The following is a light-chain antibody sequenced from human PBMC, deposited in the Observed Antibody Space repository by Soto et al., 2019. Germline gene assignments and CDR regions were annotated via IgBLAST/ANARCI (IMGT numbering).Light chain of an antibody. V-gene: IGKV1-39*01. CDR2: AVS. CDR3: QQSYTTPYS. Sequence: DIQMTQSPSSLSASVGDRVSITCRPSQTINNYLSWYQQKPGRAPRLLIYAVSRLQSGVPSRFSGSGSGTDFTLTISSLQPDDFAIYYCQQSYTTPYSFDQGTRLDIK. J-gene: IGKJ2*01. CDR1: QTINNY.